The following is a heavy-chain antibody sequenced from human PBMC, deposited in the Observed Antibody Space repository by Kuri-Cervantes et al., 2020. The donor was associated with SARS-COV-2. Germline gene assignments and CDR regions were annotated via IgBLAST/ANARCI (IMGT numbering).Heavy chain of an antibody. Sequence: ASVKVSCKASGYTFTGYYMHWVRQAPGQGLEWMGGINPNSGNTDYAQKLQGRVTMTTDTSTSTAYMELRSLRSDDTAVYYCAREAFDSSVYQLVDYWGQGTLVTVSS. V-gene: IGHV1-18*04. D-gene: IGHD3-22*01. J-gene: IGHJ4*02. CDR1: GYTFTGYY. CDR3: AREAFDSSVYQLVDY. CDR2: INPNSGNT.